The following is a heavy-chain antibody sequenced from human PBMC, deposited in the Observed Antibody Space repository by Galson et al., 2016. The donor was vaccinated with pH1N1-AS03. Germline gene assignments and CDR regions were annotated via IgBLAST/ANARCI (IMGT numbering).Heavy chain of an antibody. J-gene: IGHJ6*02. CDR2: IYPADPST. Sequence: QSGAEVKKPGESLEISCKVSGYTFSNHWIGWVRQMPGKGLEWMGIIYPADPSTTYSPSFQGQVTISADQSISTAYLQWSSLRASDTAMYFCARQQDGRGSGLEWLFWYGMDVWGQGTTVIVSS. D-gene: IGHD3-3*01. V-gene: IGHV5-51*01. CDR3: ARQQDGRGSGLEWLFWYGMDV. CDR1: GYTFSNHW.